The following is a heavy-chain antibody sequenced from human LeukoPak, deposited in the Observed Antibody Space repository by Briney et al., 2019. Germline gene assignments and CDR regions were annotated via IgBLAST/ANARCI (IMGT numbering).Heavy chain of an antibody. CDR2: ISGSGGST. CDR3: AKDMVRGITMIVVVITGFDY. CDR1: GFTFSSYA. D-gene: IGHD3-22*01. V-gene: IGHV3-23*01. J-gene: IGHJ4*02. Sequence: GWSLRLSCAASGFTFSSYAMSWVRQAPGKGLEWVSAISGSGGSTYYADSVKGRFTISRDNSKNTLYLQMNSLRAEDTAVYYCAKDMVRGITMIVVVITGFDYWGQGTLVTVSS.